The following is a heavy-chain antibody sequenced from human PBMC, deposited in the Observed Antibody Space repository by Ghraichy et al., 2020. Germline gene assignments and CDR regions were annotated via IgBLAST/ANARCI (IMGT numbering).Heavy chain of an antibody. V-gene: IGHV4-59*01. D-gene: IGHD1-14*01. J-gene: IGHJ2*01. CDR1: GGSISSND. CDR2: IYHSGST. CDR3: ARTGSLRPDWFFDL. Sequence: SETLSLTCTVTGGSISSNDWTWIRQPPGKGLEWIGYIYHSGSTNSNPSLKSRVSISVDASKNQFSLKLRSVTAADTAVYYCARTGSLRPDWFFDLWGRGTLTSVSS.